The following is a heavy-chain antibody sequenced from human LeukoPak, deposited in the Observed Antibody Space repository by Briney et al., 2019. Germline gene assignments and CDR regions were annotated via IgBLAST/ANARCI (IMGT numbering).Heavy chain of an antibody. Sequence: SETLSLTCIVSGGPISSTGYYWGWIRQPPGKGLEWIASISYSGATYYNPSLKSRVTMSVDTSNNQISLKVSSVTAADTALYYCARTAVAAVNLDYWGQGTLVTVSS. CDR2: ISYSGAT. CDR3: ARTAVAAVNLDY. D-gene: IGHD6-19*01. V-gene: IGHV4-39*01. CDR1: GGPISSTGYY. J-gene: IGHJ4*02.